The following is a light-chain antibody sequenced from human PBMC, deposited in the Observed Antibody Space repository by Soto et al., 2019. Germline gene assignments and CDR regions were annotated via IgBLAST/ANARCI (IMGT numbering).Light chain of an antibody. CDR1: QSISSW. Sequence: DIQMTQSPSTLSASVGDRVTITCRASQSISSWLAWYQQKPGKAPKLLIYKASTLESGVPSRFSGSESGTEFTLTISSLQPDDFATYYCQQYNSPPWTFGQGTKVEIK. CDR2: KAS. V-gene: IGKV1-5*03. CDR3: QQYNSPPWT. J-gene: IGKJ1*01.